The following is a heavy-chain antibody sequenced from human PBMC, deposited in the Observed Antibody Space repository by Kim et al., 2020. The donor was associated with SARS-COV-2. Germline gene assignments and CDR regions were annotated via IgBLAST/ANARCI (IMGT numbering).Heavy chain of an antibody. CDR1: GFTFSNFK. J-gene: IGHJ4*02. CDR3: VRDLWAVGSA. V-gene: IGHV3-30*02. D-gene: IGHD1-26*01. CDR2: IGSDESAK. Sequence: GGSLRLSCTASGFTFSNFKMHWVRQAPGKGLVWVACIGSDESAKDYADSVKDRFTISRANSKNTLYLQMDSLRAEDTAIYYCVRDLWAVGSAWGEGSLV.